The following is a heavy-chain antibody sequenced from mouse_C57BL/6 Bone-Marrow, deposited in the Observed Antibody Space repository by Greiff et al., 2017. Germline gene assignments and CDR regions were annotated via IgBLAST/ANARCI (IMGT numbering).Heavy chain of an antibody. CDR3: AIEAYGNYCYAMDY. Sequence: EVQLQQSGPELVKPGASVKISCKASGYTFTDYYMNWVKQSHGKSLEWIGDINPNNGGTSYNQKFKGKATLTVDKSSSTAYMELRSLTSEDSAVYYCAIEAYGNYCYAMDYGGQGTSVTVTS. CDR1: GYTFTDYY. J-gene: IGHJ4*01. V-gene: IGHV1-26*01. CDR2: INPNNGGT. D-gene: IGHD2-1*01.